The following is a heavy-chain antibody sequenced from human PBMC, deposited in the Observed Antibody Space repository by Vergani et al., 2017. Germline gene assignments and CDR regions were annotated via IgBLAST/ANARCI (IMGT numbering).Heavy chain of an antibody. CDR3: ATNRCGTPGCQIGYFRE. Sequence: QVHLVESGGGVVQPGRSLRLSCVVSGFTSSYYGMHWVRQAPGKGLEWVAVISYDGTQKYYSDSVKGRFTISRENSKSTLYLQMNGLRTEDTAVYYCATNRCGTPGCQIGYFREWGQGTLVTVSS. CDR2: ISYDGTQK. D-gene: IGHD1-1*01. J-gene: IGHJ1*01. V-gene: IGHV3-30*03. CDR1: GFTSSYYG.